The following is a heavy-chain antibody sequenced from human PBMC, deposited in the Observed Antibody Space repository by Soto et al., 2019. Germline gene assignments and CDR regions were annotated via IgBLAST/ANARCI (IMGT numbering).Heavy chain of an antibody. V-gene: IGHV3-23*01. CDR3: AKSTGWYDACDI. CDR1: GFTFSPYA. J-gene: IGHJ3*02. CDR2: ISGSGSNT. D-gene: IGHD6-19*01. Sequence: EVQLLESGGGLVQPGGSLRLSCAASGFTFSPYAMTWVRQAPGQGLEWVSLISGSGSNTYYADSVQGRFTIYRDSSKNTLYLQVNSLRAEDTAVYYCAKSTGWYDACDIWGPGTMVTVSS.